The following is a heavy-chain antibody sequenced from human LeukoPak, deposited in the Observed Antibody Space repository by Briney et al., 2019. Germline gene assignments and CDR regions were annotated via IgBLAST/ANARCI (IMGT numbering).Heavy chain of an antibody. J-gene: IGHJ4*02. Sequence: SETLSLTCTVSGGSISSYYWSWIRQPPGKGLEWIGYIYYSGSTNYNPSLKSRVTISVDTSKNQFSLKLSSVTAADTAVYYCARRGGRSYYFDYWGQGTPVTVSS. CDR2: IYYSGST. CDR1: GGSISSYY. CDR3: ARRGGRSYYFDY. D-gene: IGHD2-15*01. V-gene: IGHV4-59*08.